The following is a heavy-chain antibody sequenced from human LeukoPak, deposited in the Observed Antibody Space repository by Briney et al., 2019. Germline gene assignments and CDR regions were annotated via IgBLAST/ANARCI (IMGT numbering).Heavy chain of an antibody. V-gene: IGHV3-74*01. Sequence: GGSLRLSCAASGFTFSDYWMHWVRQAPGKGLVWVSRINSDGSSTNYADSVRGRFTISRDNAKNTLYLQMNSLRAEDTAVYYCARGYRPNWGSTVGDYWGQGTLVTVSS. CDR1: GFTFSDYW. J-gene: IGHJ4*02. CDR2: INSDGSST. CDR3: ARGYRPNWGSTVGDY. D-gene: IGHD7-27*01.